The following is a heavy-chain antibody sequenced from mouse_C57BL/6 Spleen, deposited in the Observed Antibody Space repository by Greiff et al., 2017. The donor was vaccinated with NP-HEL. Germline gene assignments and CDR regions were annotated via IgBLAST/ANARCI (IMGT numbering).Heavy chain of an antibody. CDR2: SRNKANDYTT. J-gene: IGHJ3*01. CDR1: GFTSSDFY. Sequence: EVMLVESGGGLVQSGRSLRLSCATSGFTSSDFYMEWVRQAPGKGLEWIAASRNKANDYTTEYSASVKGRFIVSRDTSQSILYLQMNALRAEDTAIYYCARDPRSSYKAYWGQGTLVTVSA. D-gene: IGHD1-1*01. CDR3: ARDPRSSYKAY. V-gene: IGHV7-1*01.